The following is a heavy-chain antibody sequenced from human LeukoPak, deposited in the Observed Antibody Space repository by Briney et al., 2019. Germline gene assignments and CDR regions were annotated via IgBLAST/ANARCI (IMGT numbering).Heavy chain of an antibody. V-gene: IGHV4-59*08. Sequence: SETLSLTCTVSGGSISSYYWSWIRQPPGKGLEWIGYIYYSGSTNYNPSLKSRVTISVDTSKNQFSLKLSSVTAADTAVYYCARHHYDFWSGYYYYGMDVWGQGTTVTVSS. CDR2: IYYSGST. J-gene: IGHJ6*02. D-gene: IGHD3-3*01. CDR3: ARHHYDFWSGYYYYGMDV. CDR1: GGSISSYY.